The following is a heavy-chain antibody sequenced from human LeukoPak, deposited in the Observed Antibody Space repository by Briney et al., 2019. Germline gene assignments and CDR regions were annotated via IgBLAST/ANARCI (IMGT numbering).Heavy chain of an antibody. D-gene: IGHD7-27*01. CDR2: IYRSGST. V-gene: IGHV4-38-2*02. CDR1: AYSISSGSY. CDR3: ARLTAESALGYYFDY. J-gene: IGHJ4*02. Sequence: SETLSLTCTVSAYSISSGSYWGWVRQSPGKGLEWIGNIYRSGSTDYNPSLKSRVTIALDTSRNAFSLSLMSVTAADTAVYYCARLTAESALGYYFDYCGQGALGTVSS.